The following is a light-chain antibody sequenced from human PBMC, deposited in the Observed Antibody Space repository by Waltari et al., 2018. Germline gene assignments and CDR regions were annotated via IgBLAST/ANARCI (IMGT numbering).Light chain of an antibody. J-gene: IGLJ1*01. CDR3: SSYAGNNFYV. CDR1: SSDVGYYNY. CDR2: EVS. V-gene: IGLV2-8*01. Sequence: QSALTQPPSASGSPGQSVTISCTGTSSDVGYYNYVSWYQQPPGKAPKLMIFEVSKRFSVVPDRFSGSKSANTASLTVSGLQAEDEADYYCSSYAGNNFYVFGTGTTVTVL.